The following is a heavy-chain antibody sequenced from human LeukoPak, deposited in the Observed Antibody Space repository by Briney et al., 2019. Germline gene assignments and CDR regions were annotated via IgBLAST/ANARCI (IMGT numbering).Heavy chain of an antibody. V-gene: IGHV3-53*01. CDR3: ARDPYGSGSPLGY. Sequence: GGSLRLSCAASGFTVSSNYMSWVRQAPGKGLEWVSVIYSGGSTYYADSVKGRFTISRDNSKDTLYLQMNSLRAEDTAVYYCARDPYGSGSPLGYWGQGTLVAVSS. D-gene: IGHD3-10*01. CDR2: IYSGGST. CDR1: GFTVSSNY. J-gene: IGHJ4*02.